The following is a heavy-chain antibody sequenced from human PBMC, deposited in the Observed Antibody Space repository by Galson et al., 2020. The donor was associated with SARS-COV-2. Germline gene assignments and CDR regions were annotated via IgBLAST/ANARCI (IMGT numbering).Heavy chain of an antibody. CDR2: ISSSGSTI. D-gene: IGHD1-26*01. V-gene: IGHV3-11*01. CDR3: ARDFSGSGSYYLSYYYYGMDV. Sequence: GGSLRLSCAASGFTFSDYYMSWIRQAPGKGLEWVSYISSSGSTIYYADSVKGRFTISRDNAKNSLYLQMNSLRAEDTAVYYCARDFSGSGSYYLSYYYYGMDVWGQGTTVTVSS. CDR1: GFTFSDYY. J-gene: IGHJ6*02.